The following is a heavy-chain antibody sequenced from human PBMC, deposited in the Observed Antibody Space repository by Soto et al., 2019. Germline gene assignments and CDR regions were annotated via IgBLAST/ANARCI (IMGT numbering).Heavy chain of an antibody. J-gene: IGHJ5*02. Sequence: QVQLVQSGAEVKKPGSSVKVSCKASGGTFSSYAISWVRQAPGQGLEWMGGIIPIFGTANYAQKFQGRVTITADESTSTAYMELSSLRSEDTAVYYCARTPLYCSSTSFYTGWFDPWGQGTLVTVSS. CDR1: GGTFSSYA. CDR3: ARTPLYCSSTSFYTGWFDP. V-gene: IGHV1-69*01. CDR2: IIPIFGTA. D-gene: IGHD2-2*02.